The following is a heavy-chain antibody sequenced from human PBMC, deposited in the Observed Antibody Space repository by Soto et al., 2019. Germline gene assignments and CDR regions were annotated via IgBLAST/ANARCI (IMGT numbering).Heavy chain of an antibody. V-gene: IGHV1-69*01. CDR2: IIPIVETP. D-gene: IGHD3-22*01. Sequence: QVQLVQSGAEVKKPGSSMKVSCKASGVTFNSYDINWVRQAPGQGLECMGGIIPIVETPKYAQKFQGRVTITADESTNTVYMELSSLRSEDTAMYYCARLSRPNYYDTSGFFKDNWFEPWGQGTLVTVSS. CDR3: ARLSRPNYYDTSGFFKDNWFEP. J-gene: IGHJ5*02. CDR1: GVTFNSYD.